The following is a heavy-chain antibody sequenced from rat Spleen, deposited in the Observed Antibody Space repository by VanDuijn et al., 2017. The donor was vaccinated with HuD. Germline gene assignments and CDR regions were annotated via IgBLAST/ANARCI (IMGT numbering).Heavy chain of an antibody. CDR2: LSYDASAP. Sequence: EVLLVQSGGGLVQPGRSLKLSCAASGFTFSDYYMAWVRQAPTKGLEWVATLSYDASAPYYRDSVKGRFTISRDNAKSTLYVQMNSLRSEDTATYYCTRDTRGITYFDYWGQGVMVTVSS. CDR3: TRDTRGITYFDY. D-gene: IGHD1-7*01. V-gene: IGHV5-20*01. CDR1: GFTFSDYY. J-gene: IGHJ2*01.